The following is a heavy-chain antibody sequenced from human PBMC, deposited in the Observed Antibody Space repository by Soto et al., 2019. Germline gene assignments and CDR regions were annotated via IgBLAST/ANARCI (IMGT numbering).Heavy chain of an antibody. CDR3: ARAGSNILTGYYAFDI. V-gene: IGHV4-59*01. D-gene: IGHD3-9*01. CDR1: GGSISSYY. J-gene: IGHJ3*02. Sequence: SETLSLTCTVSGGSISSYYWSWIRQPPGKGLEWIGYIYYSGSTNYNPSLKSRVTISVDTSKNQFSLKLSSVTAADTAVYYCARAGSNILTGYYAFDIWGQGTMVTVSS. CDR2: IYYSGST.